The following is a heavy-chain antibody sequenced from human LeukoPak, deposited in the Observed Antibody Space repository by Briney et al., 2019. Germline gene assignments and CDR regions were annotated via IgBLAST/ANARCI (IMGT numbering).Heavy chain of an antibody. CDR2: MDPNSGDT. J-gene: IGHJ3*01. D-gene: IGHD2-15*01. CDR1: GYNFSVYY. CDR3: ATKGGLTPNTLAM. Sequence: ASVKVSCKGSGYNFSVYYMHWVRQAHGQGLEWMGWMDPNSGDTIYAPKFQGRVSLTRATSITTAYMELSSLTFDDSAIYYCATKGGLTPNTLAMWGHGTMVSVSS. V-gene: IGHV1-2*02.